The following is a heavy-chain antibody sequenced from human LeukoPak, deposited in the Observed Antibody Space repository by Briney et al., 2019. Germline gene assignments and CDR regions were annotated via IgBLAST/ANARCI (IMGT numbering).Heavy chain of an antibody. CDR3: ATDPDGSSGGANY. Sequence: GGSLRLSCAASGFTFSSYWMSWVRQAPGKGLEWVANIKQDGSEKYYVDSVKGRFTISRDNSKNTLYLQMNSLRVEDTAVFYCATDPDGSSGGANYWGQGTLVTVSS. V-gene: IGHV3-7*01. D-gene: IGHD6-6*01. CDR2: IKQDGSEK. CDR1: GFTFSSYW. J-gene: IGHJ4*02.